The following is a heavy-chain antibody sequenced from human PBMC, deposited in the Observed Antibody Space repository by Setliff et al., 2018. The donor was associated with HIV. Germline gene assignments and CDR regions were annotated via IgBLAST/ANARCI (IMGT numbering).Heavy chain of an antibody. CDR1: GGTFSSYA. Sequence: SVKVSCKASGGTFSSYAISWVRQAPGQGLEWMGGIIPIFGTANYAQKFQGRVTITADESTSTAHMELSSLRSEDTAVYYCARGDSSGYYYVGGQADAFDIWGQGTMVTVSS. CDR3: ARGDSSGYYYVGGQADAFDI. J-gene: IGHJ3*02. CDR2: IIPIFGTA. D-gene: IGHD3-22*01. V-gene: IGHV1-69*13.